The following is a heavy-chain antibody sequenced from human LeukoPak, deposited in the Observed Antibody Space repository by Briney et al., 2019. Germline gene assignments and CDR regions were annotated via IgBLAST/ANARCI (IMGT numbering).Heavy chain of an antibody. J-gene: IGHJ4*02. D-gene: IGHD3-3*01. V-gene: IGHV3-30-3*01. CDR2: ISYDGSIK. CDR3: ARDMSTYYTVDS. Sequence: GGSLRLSCAASGSTFSSYAIHWVRQAPGKGLEWVAFISYDGSIKYYADSVKGRFTISRDNTKNTLFLQMNTLRAEDTAVYYCARDMSTYYTVDSWGQGNLVTVSS. CDR1: GSTFSSYA.